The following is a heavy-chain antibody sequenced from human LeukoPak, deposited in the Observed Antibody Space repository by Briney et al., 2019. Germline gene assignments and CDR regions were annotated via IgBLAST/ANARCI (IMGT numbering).Heavy chain of an antibody. J-gene: IGHJ4*02. CDR1: GGSISSSSYY. CDR2: IYYSGST. V-gene: IGHV4-39*01. D-gene: IGHD3-22*01. Sequence: SETLSLTCTVSGGSISSSSYYWGWIRQPPGKGLEWIGSIYYSGSTYYNPSLKSRVTISVDTSKNQFSLKLSSVTAADTAVYYCARGMYYYDSSGYFAYWGQGTLVTVSS. CDR3: ARGMYYYDSSGYFAY.